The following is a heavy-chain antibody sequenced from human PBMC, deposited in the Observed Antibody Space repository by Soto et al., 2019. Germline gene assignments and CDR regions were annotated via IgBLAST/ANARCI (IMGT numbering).Heavy chain of an antibody. Sequence: EVQLVESGGGLVQPGRSLRLSCAASGFTFDDYAMHWVRQAPGKGLEWVSGISWNSGSIGYADSVKGRFTISRDNAKNYLYLQMNSLRAEDTALYYCAKDLSSSWYGFDYWGQGTLVTVSS. CDR1: GFTFDDYA. CDR2: ISWNSGSI. CDR3: AKDLSSSWYGFDY. J-gene: IGHJ4*02. V-gene: IGHV3-9*01. D-gene: IGHD6-13*01.